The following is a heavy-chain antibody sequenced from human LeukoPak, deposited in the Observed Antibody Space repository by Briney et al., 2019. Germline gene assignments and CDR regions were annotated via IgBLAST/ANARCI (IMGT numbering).Heavy chain of an antibody. D-gene: IGHD4-17*01. V-gene: IGHV3-21*04. CDR3: AKDRSHDYGAHFDY. CDR2: ISSTDSYI. Sequence: GGSLRLSCVASGFTFSSYGLKWVRQAPGKGLEWVSSISSTDSYIYYADSVKGRFTISRDNAKNSLYLQMNSLRAEDTALYYCAKDRSHDYGAHFDYWGQGTLVTVSS. J-gene: IGHJ4*02. CDR1: GFTFSSYG.